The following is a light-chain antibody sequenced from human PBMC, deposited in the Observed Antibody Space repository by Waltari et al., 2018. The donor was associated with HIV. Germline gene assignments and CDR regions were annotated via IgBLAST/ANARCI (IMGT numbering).Light chain of an antibody. J-gene: IGLJ1*01. Sequence: QSVLTQPAPVSGSPGQSIPIACTGTSRDVGGYNYVSWYQQHPGKVPKLIIFHVRNRPSGVSHRFSRSKSGNTASLPISGLQAEDEADYYCSSYTSSSTYVFGTVTKVTVL. CDR2: HVR. CDR1: SRDVGGYNY. V-gene: IGLV2-14*03. CDR3: SSYTSSSTYV.